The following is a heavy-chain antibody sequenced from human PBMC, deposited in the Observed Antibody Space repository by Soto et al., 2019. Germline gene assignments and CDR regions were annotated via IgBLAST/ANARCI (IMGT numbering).Heavy chain of an antibody. V-gene: IGHV1-58*02. CDR2: IVVGSGNT. CDR3: AASSRFLEWSVHYMDV. Sequence: ASVTVSCTASGFTFTSRATQWVRQARGQRLEWVGWIVVGSGNTNYAQKLQERVTITRDMSTSTAYMELSSLRSEDTAVYYCAASSRFLEWSVHYMDVWGKGTTVTVSS. CDR1: GFTFTSRA. J-gene: IGHJ6*03. D-gene: IGHD3-3*01.